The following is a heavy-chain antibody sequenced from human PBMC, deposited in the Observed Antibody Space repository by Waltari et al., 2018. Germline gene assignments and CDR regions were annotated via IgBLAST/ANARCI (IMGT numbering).Heavy chain of an antibody. V-gene: IGHV4-34*01. Sequence: QVQLQQWGAGLLSPSETLSLTCVVYGGSFSGYYWTWIRQPPGKGLEWIGEINHSGSTNYNPSLKSRVTISIDTPRNQFSLKLSSVTAADTAVYYCARGRGYSVVVRGVDTGFCWFDPWGQGTLVTVSS. CDR3: ARGRGYSVVVRGVDTGFCWFDP. CDR2: INHSGST. J-gene: IGHJ5*02. CDR1: GGSFSGYY. D-gene: IGHD3-10*01.